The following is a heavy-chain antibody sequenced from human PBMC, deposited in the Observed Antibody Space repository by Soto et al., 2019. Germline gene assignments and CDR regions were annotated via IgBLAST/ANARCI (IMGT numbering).Heavy chain of an antibody. CDR1: GGSISIGGYY. D-gene: IGHD1-7*01. J-gene: IGHJ4*02. CDR2: IYYSGST. Sequence: SDTLSLTCTVSGGSISIGGYYWSWIRQHPGKGLEWIGYIYYSGSTYYNPSLKSRVTISVDTSKNQFSLKLSSVTAADTAVYFCTRRARGRNCGFDYWGQGTMVTVSS. V-gene: IGHV4-31*03. CDR3: TRRARGRNCGFDY.